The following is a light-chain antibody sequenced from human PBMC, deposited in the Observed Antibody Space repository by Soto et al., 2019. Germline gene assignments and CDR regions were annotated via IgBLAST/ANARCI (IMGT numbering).Light chain of an antibody. CDR1: QSVTTNY. CDR3: QEYGSSPVT. CDR2: GAS. Sequence: EIVLTQSPGSLSLSPGERATLSCRASQSVTTNYLAWYQQKPGQAPRLLIYGASSGATGIPDRFSGSGSGTDFTHTISRLEPEDFAVYYCQEYGSSPVTFGQGTRLDMK. J-gene: IGKJ5*01. V-gene: IGKV3-20*01.